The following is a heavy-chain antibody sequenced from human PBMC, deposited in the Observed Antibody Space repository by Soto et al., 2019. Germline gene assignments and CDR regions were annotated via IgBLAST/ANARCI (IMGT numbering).Heavy chain of an antibody. J-gene: IGHJ4*02. D-gene: IGHD3-22*01. CDR1: GFTFSSYG. CDR2: IWYDGSNK. CDR3: ARVVYDSSGYYYSDY. V-gene: IGHV3-33*01. Sequence: GGSLRLSCAASGFTFSSYGMHWVRQAPGKGLEWVAVIWYDGSNKYYADSVKGRFTISRDNSKNTLYLQMNSLRAEDTAVYYCARVVYDSSGYYYSDYWGQGTLVTVSS.